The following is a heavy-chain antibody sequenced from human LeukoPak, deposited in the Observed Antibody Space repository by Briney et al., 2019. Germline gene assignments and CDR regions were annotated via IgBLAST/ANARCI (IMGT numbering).Heavy chain of an antibody. V-gene: IGHV1-2*06. CDR3: ARISPYYYGSGSYNYYYGMDV. CDR2: INPNSGGT. CDR1: GYTFTGYY. D-gene: IGHD3-10*01. Sequence: GASVKVSCKASGYTFTGYYMHWVRQAPGQGLEWVGRINPNSGGTNYAQKFQGRVTMTRDTSISTAYMELSRLRSDDTAVYYCARISPYYYGSGSYNYYYGMDVWGQGTTVTVSS. J-gene: IGHJ6*02.